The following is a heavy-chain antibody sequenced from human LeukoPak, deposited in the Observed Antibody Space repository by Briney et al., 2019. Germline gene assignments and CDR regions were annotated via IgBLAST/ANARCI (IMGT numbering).Heavy chain of an antibody. CDR2: ISGDGGST. D-gene: IGHD3-3*01. V-gene: IGHV3-43*02. Sequence: GGALRLSCAAAGFTFDDYAMHWVRQAPGKGLEWVSLISGDGGSTYYEDSVKGRFTISRDNSKNSLYLQMNSLRTEDTALYYCAKDRARAYYDSWGQGTLVTVSS. CDR1: GFTFDDYA. CDR3: AKDRARAYYDS. J-gene: IGHJ4*02.